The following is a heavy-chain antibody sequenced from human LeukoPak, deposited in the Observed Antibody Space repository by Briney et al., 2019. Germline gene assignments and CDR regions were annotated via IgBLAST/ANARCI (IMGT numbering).Heavy chain of an antibody. Sequence: SGPTLVKPTETLTLTCTLSGFPLTTSRMGVGWMRQSPGKALQWLTLIYWDDDTRYRPSLRGRLAVTKDASKNQVLLTMTNVDPADTGTYYCAHRPGMGAHRFDVWGQGILVIVSS. D-gene: IGHD1-26*01. CDR3: AHRPGMGAHRFDV. V-gene: IGHV2-5*02. CDR2: IYWDDDT. CDR1: GFPLTTSRMG. J-gene: IGHJ4*02.